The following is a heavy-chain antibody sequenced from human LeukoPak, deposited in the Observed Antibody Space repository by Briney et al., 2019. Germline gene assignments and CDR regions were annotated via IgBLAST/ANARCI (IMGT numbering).Heavy chain of an antibody. D-gene: IGHD3-3*01. V-gene: IGHV4-39*01. CDR2: SYYSGST. CDR3: ARLFWSGYYLGFDP. Sequence: SETLSLTCTVSGGSISSSSYYWGWIRQPPGKGLEWIGSSYYSGSTHYNPSLKSRVTISVDTSKNQFSLKLTSVTAADTAVYYCARLFWSGYYLGFDPWGQGTLVTVSS. J-gene: IGHJ5*02. CDR1: GGSISSSSYY.